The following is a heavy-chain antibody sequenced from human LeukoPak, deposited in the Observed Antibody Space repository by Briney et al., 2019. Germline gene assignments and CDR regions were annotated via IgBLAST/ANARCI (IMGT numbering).Heavy chain of an antibody. Sequence: GGSLRLSCAASGFTFSTYSMNWVRQAPGKGLEWVSDIDSGSNNIHYADSVKGRFTISRDDAKNSLYLQMNSLRAGDTAVYYCARDVATISNWFDPWGQGTLVTVSS. D-gene: IGHD5-24*01. V-gene: IGHV3-48*01. CDR2: IDSGSNNI. J-gene: IGHJ5*02. CDR3: ARDVATISNWFDP. CDR1: GFTFSTYS.